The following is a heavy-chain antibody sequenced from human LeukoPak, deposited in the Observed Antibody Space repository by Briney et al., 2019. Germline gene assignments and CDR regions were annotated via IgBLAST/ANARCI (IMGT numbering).Heavy chain of an antibody. CDR3: SRGAAMAGTHGDFVD. Sequence: PGGCPSPSCAPSGSTDSSNGIKWGRQAPGKGLEWVSSISSSSSYIYYADSVKGRFTISRDNAKNSLYLQMNSLRAEDTAVYYCSRGAAMAGTHGDFVDWGPVALVSVSS. CDR1: GSTDSSNG. V-gene: IGHV3-21*01. D-gene: IGHD6-19*01. CDR2: ISSSSSYI. J-gene: IGHJ1*01.